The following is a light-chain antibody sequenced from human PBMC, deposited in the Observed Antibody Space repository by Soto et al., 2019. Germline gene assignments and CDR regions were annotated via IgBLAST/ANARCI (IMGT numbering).Light chain of an antibody. CDR1: QTVTSAY. V-gene: IGKV3-20*01. J-gene: IGKJ4*01. CDR3: QQLISYPLN. Sequence: EIVLTQSPCTLSLSPGERATLSCRASQTVTSAYMAWYQQKPGQAPNLLIYAASTRAVGIPDRFSASGSGTEFTLTISSLQPEDCATYYCQQLISYPLNFGGGTKVDIK. CDR2: AAS.